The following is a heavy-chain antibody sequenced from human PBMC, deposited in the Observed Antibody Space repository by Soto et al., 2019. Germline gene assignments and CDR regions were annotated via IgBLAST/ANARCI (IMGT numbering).Heavy chain of an antibody. J-gene: IGHJ4*02. V-gene: IGHV1-2*04. CDR1: GYTFTGYY. D-gene: IGHD4-17*01. Sequence: ASVKFSCKASGYTFTGYYMHWVRQAPGQGLEWMGWINPNSGGTNYAQKFQGWVTMTRDTSISTAYMELSRLRSDDTAVYYCARESADYGGNSNFDYWGQGTLVTVSS. CDR2: INPNSGGT. CDR3: ARESADYGGNSNFDY.